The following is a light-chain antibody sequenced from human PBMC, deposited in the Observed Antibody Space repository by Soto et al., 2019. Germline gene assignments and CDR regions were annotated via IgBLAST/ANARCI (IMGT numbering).Light chain of an antibody. CDR3: QTWGTGIEDVV. CDR2: LNTDGSH. CDR1: SGHSSYA. J-gene: IGLJ2*01. Sequence: QSVLTQSPSASASLGASVKLTCTLSSGHSSYAIAWHQQQPEKGPRYLMILNTDGSHRKGDGIPDRFSGSSSGAERYLTISSLQSEDEADYYCQTWGTGIEDVVFGGGTKVTVL. V-gene: IGLV4-69*01.